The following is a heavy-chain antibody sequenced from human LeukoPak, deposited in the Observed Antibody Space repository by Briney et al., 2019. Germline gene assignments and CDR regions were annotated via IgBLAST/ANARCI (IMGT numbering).Heavy chain of an antibody. CDR3: AGPPRPEMSGWYLY. J-gene: IGHJ4*02. CDR1: GGSISSTNW. D-gene: IGHD6-19*01. Sequence: SETLSLTCGVSGGSISSTNWWTWIRQPPGKGLEWIGEVHLDGRTNYNPSLESRLTMSVDTSKNQISLKLSSVTAADTAMYYCAGPPRPEMSGWYLYWGQGTLVTVSS. V-gene: IGHV4-4*02. CDR2: VHLDGRT.